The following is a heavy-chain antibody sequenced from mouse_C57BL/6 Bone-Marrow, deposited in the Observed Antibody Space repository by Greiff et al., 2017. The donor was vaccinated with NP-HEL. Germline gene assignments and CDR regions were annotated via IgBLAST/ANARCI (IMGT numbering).Heavy chain of an antibody. V-gene: IGHV2-9*01. D-gene: IGHD2-1*01. J-gene: IGHJ4*01. CDR3: AKRNHRNYGSAMDY. Sequence: VKLMESGPGLVAPSQSLSITCTVSGFSLTSYGVDWVRQPPGKGLEWLGVIWGGGSTNYNSAHMSRLSISKDNSKSQVFLKMNSLQTDDTAMYYCAKRNHRNYGSAMDYWGQGTSVTVSS. CDR2: IWGGGST. CDR1: GFSLTSYG.